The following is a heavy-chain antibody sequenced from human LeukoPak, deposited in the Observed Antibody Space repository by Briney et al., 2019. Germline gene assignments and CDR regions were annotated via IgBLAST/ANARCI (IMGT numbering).Heavy chain of an antibody. CDR1: GFTFSSYA. D-gene: IGHD3-22*01. CDR3: AKESHYDSSGYFDY. Sequence: QPGGSLRLSCAASGFTFSSYAMSWVRQAPGTWLEWVSAISGRGGSTYYADSVKGRFTFSRDNSKNTLYLQMNSLGAEDTAVYFCAKESHYDSSGYFDYWGQGTLVTVSS. V-gene: IGHV3-23*01. J-gene: IGHJ4*02. CDR2: ISGRGGST.